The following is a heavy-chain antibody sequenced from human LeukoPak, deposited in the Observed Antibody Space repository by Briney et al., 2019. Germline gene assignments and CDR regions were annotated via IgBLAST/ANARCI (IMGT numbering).Heavy chain of an antibody. CDR1: XFSLRTGGVG. V-gene: IGHV2-5*01. Sequence: LVNXXXXLXLTXTFSXFSLRTGGVGVGWIRQPPGKALEWLALIYWNDDKRYSPSLKSRLTITKDTSKNQVVLTMTNMDPVDTATYYCAHRLLLVDSFDYWGQGTLVTVSS. CDR2: IYWNDDK. CDR3: AHRLLLVDSFDY. D-gene: IGHD2-8*01. J-gene: IGHJ4*02.